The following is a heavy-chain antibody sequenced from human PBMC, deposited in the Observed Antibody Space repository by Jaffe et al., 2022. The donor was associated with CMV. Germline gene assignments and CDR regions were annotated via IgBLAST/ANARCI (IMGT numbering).Heavy chain of an antibody. CDR2: INPSTGAT. CDR3: ARGPNRLRDNTEGFDY. V-gene: IGHV1-2*02. Sequence: QVQLVQSGTEVKKPGASVKVSCKASGYMFTDYYMHWVRQAPGQGLEWMGWINPSTGATTLAHKFQVRVTLTRDTSISIIYMELSSLRSDDTAMYYCARGPNRLRDNTEGFDYWGQGTLVIVSS. D-gene: IGHD2-21*02. CDR1: GYMFTDYY. J-gene: IGHJ4*02.